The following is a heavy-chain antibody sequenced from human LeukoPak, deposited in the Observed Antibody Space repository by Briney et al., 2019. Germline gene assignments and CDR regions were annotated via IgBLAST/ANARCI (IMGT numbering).Heavy chain of an antibody. Sequence: SGGSLRLSCAASGFTFSSYAMSWVRQAPAKGLEWVSAISGSGGSTYYADSVKGRFTISRDNSKNTLYLQMNSLRAEDTAVYYCAKDLRYCSSTSCYAGADYFDYWGQGTLVTVSS. V-gene: IGHV3-23*01. CDR2: ISGSGGST. J-gene: IGHJ4*02. CDR3: AKDLRYCSSTSCYAGADYFDY. D-gene: IGHD2-2*01. CDR1: GFTFSSYA.